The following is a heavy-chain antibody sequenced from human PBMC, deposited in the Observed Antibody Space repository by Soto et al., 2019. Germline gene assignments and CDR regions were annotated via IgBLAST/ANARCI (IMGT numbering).Heavy chain of an antibody. CDR2: IYSGGST. CDR1: GFTVSSNY. CDR3: AREGYYDSSGAFDI. D-gene: IGHD3-22*01. Sequence: LRLSCAASGFTVSSNYMSWVRQAPGKGLEWVSVIYSGGSTYYADSVKGRFTISRDNSKNTLYLQMNSLRAEDTAVYYCAREGYYDSSGAFDIWGQGTMVTVSS. V-gene: IGHV3-53*01. J-gene: IGHJ3*02.